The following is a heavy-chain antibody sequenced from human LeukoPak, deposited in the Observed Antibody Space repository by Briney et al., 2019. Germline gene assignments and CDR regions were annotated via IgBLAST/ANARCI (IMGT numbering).Heavy chain of an antibody. CDR3: ASDSSGWYYEVDY. Sequence: GGSLRLSCAASGFTFSSYGMHWVRQVPGKGLEWVAVTSYDGSHKYYADSVKGRFTISRDNSKDTLYLQMNSLRAEDTAVYYCASDSSGWYYEVDYWGQGTLVTVSS. CDR1: GFTFSSYG. V-gene: IGHV3-30*03. D-gene: IGHD6-19*01. J-gene: IGHJ4*02. CDR2: TSYDGSHK.